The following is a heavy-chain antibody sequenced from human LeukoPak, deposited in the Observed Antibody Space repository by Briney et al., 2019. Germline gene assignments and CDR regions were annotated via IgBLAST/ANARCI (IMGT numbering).Heavy chain of an antibody. CDR1: GFTFSSYA. CDR3: ARESKEGRFLEWLPSSGYDYGVDY. CDR2: ISYDGSNK. Sequence: GGSLRLSCAASGFTFSSYAMHWVRQAPGKGLEWVAVISYDGSNKYYADSVKGRFTISRDNSKNTLYLQMNSLRAEDTAVYYCARESKEGRFLEWLPSSGYDYGVDYWGQGTLVTVSS. D-gene: IGHD3-3*01. J-gene: IGHJ4*02. V-gene: IGHV3-30-3*01.